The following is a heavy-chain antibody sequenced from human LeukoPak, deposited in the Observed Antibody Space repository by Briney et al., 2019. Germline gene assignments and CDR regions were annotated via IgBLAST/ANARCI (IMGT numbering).Heavy chain of an antibody. CDR2: IYYSGST. J-gene: IGHJ6*03. CDR1: GGSITSYY. D-gene: IGHD3-10*01. Sequence: SETLSLTCTVSGGSITSYYWSWIRQPPEKGLEWIGYIYYSGSTNYNPSLKSRVTISVDTSKNQFSLKLSSVTAADTAVYYCARVTRRYGSGTYYYYYYMDVWGKGTTVTISS. V-gene: IGHV4-59*01. CDR3: ARVTRRYGSGTYYYYYYMDV.